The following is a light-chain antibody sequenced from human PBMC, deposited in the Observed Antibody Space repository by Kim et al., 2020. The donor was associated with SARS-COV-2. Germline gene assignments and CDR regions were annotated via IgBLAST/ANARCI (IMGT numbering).Light chain of an antibody. CDR2: GNS. CDR1: SSNIGAGYD. V-gene: IGLV1-40*01. Sequence: GRRVTISRAGSSSNIGAGYDVHWYQQLPGTAPKLLIYGNSNRPSGVPDRFSGSKSGTSASLAITGLQAEDEADYYCQSYDSSLSVVFGGGTQLTVL. J-gene: IGLJ2*01. CDR3: QSYDSSLSVV.